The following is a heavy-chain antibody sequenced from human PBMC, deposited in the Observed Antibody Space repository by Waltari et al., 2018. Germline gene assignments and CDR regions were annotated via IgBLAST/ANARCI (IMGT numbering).Heavy chain of an antibody. V-gene: IGHV4-39*01. CDR2: ISYRGAT. CDR3: ATYIGASVGTAAFDV. D-gene: IGHD5-12*01. Sequence: QLRLQESGPGLVKPSETLSLTCSVSGGSITNPSHFWGWIRRPPGQGLEWIGTISYRGATYTSPSLKSRVTMSRDTSKNQLSLTLGSMTAADTAVYYCATYIGASVGTAAFDVWGQGTMVTVSS. CDR1: GGSITNPSHF. J-gene: IGHJ3*01.